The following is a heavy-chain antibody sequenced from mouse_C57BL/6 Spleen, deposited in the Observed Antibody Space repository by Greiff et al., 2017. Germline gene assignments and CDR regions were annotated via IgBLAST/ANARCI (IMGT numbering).Heavy chain of an antibody. J-gene: IGHJ3*01. Sequence: EVQLVESGGGLVKPGGSLKLSCAASGFTFSSYTMSWVRQTPEKRLEWVATISGGGGNTYYPDSVKGRFTISRDNAKNTLYLQMSSLRSEDTALYYCARQGGSNWDAWFAYWGQGTLVTVSA. CDR1: GFTFSSYT. CDR2: ISGGGGNT. CDR3: ARQGGSNWDAWFAY. V-gene: IGHV5-9*01. D-gene: IGHD4-1*01.